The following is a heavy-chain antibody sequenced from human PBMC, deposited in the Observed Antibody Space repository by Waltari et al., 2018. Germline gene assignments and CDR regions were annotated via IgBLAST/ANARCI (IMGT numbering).Heavy chain of an antibody. CDR2: ISWNSGSI. Sequence: EVQLVESGGGLVQPGRSLRLSCAASGFTFDDDAMHWVRQTPGKGLEWVSGISWNSGSIGYADSVKGRFTISRDNAKNSLYLQMNSLRAEDTALYYCAKARFYGSGSYYRVDAFDIWGQGTMVTVSS. V-gene: IGHV3-9*01. D-gene: IGHD3-10*01. CDR3: AKARFYGSGSYYRVDAFDI. CDR1: GFTFDDDA. J-gene: IGHJ3*02.